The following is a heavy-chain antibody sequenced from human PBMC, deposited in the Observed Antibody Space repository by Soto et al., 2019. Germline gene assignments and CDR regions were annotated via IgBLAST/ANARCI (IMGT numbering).Heavy chain of an antibody. CDR1: GFTLSNYV. V-gene: IGHV3-23*01. CDR2: ISGSGGST. CDR3: AKGSIAVAGTLFDY. J-gene: IGHJ4*02. Sequence: GGSLRLSCAASGFTLSNYVMNWVRQAPGKGLEWVSAISGSGGSTYYADSVKGRFTISRDNSKNTLYLQMNSLRAEDTAVYYCAKGSIAVAGTLFDYWGQGTLVTVSS. D-gene: IGHD6-19*01.